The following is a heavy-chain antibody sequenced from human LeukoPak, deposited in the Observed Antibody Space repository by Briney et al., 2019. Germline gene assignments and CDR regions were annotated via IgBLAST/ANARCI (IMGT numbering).Heavy chain of an antibody. CDR1: GSSITAFY. CDR2: FQYGGNS. J-gene: IGHJ4*02. CDR3: ARRPRNSGTYDGPSGLDY. V-gene: IGHV4-59*12. D-gene: IGHD1-26*01. Sequence: PSETLSLTCNVSGSSITAFYWSWIRQSPGKGLEWIGSFQYGGNSKYNPSLKSRVAMSVDTSKNQFSLKLSSVTAADTAVYYCARRPRNSGTYDGPSGLDYWGQGTLVTVSS.